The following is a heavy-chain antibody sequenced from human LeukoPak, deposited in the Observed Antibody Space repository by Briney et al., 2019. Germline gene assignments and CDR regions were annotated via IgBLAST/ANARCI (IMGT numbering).Heavy chain of an antibody. Sequence: ASVKVSCKASGGTFSSYAISWVRQAPGQGLEWMGRIIPIFGTANYAQKFQGRVTITTDESTSTAYMELSSLRSEDTAVYHCASPTDYYGSGSYTYWGQGTLVTVSS. D-gene: IGHD3-10*01. J-gene: IGHJ4*02. CDR1: GGTFSSYA. CDR3: ASPTDYYGSGSYTY. CDR2: IIPIFGTA. V-gene: IGHV1-69*05.